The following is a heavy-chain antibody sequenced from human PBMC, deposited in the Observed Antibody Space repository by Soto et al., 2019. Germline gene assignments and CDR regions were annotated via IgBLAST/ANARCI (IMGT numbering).Heavy chain of an antibody. D-gene: IGHD2-2*01. CDR3: AREDSIIIPAVSDF. CDR1: GFASNNYG. CDR2: ISKSDYT. V-gene: IGHV3-21*01. Sequence: KSGGSLRLSCTVSGFASNNYGINWVRQAPGKGLEWVSSISKSDYTYYSDSVTGRFTISRDNAKNSVSLQMNTLRVEDTAVYYCAREDSIIIPAVSDFWGQGTLVTVSS. J-gene: IGHJ4*02.